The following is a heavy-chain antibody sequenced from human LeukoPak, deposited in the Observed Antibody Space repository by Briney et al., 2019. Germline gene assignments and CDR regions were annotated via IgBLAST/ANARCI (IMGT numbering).Heavy chain of an antibody. D-gene: IGHD4-11*01. J-gene: IGHJ4*02. Sequence: PGGSLRLSCAASGFTFSNAWMSWVRRAPGKGLEWVGRIKSKTDGGTTDYAAPVKGRFTISRDDSKNTLYLQMNSLKTENTAVYYCTTVHDYSSTEDYWGQGTLVTVSS. CDR1: GFTFSNAW. CDR2: IKSKTDGGTT. V-gene: IGHV3-15*01. CDR3: TTVHDYSSTEDY.